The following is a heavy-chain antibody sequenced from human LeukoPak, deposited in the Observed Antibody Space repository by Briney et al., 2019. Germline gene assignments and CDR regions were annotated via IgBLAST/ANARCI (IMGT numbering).Heavy chain of an antibody. Sequence: SETLSLTCTVSGGSITNYYWSWIRQPPGEGLEWIGLVYSSGSASYNPSLKSRVTISVDTSKNQFFLRLSSVTAADTAVYYCARDLGVDAFDIWGQGTMVTVSS. D-gene: IGHD3-16*01. CDR1: GGSITNYY. CDR3: ARDLGVDAFDI. CDR2: VYSSGSA. J-gene: IGHJ3*02. V-gene: IGHV4-59*12.